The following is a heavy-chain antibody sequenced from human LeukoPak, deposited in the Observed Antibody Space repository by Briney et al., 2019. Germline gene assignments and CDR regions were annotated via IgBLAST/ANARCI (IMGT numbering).Heavy chain of an antibody. CDR3: AKAPRQSSGWYFDY. Sequence: GGSLRLSCAASGFIFSNYAMSWVRQAPGKGLEWVSAITGSGGNTYSADSVKGQFTISRDNSKNTLSLQMNSLRAEDTAVYYCAKAPRQSSGWYFDYWGQGTLVTVSS. CDR2: ITGSGGNT. CDR1: GFIFSNYA. V-gene: IGHV3-23*01. D-gene: IGHD6-25*01. J-gene: IGHJ4*02.